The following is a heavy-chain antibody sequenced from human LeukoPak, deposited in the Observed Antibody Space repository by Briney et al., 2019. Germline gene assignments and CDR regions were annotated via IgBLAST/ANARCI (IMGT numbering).Heavy chain of an antibody. V-gene: IGHV3-7*01. CDR2: IKQDGSEK. CDR3: AKDPTTEWLAFNDAFDI. J-gene: IGHJ3*02. CDR1: GFTFSSYW. Sequence: PGGSLRLSCAASGFTFSSYWMSWVRQAPGKGLEWVANIKQDGSEKYYVDSVKGRFTISRDNAKNSLYLQMNSLRAEDTAVYYCAKDPTTEWLAFNDAFDIWGQGTMVTVSS. D-gene: IGHD6-19*01.